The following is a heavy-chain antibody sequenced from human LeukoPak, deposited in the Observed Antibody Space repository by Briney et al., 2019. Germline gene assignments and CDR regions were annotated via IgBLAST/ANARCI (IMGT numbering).Heavy chain of an antibody. CDR3: ARDWALRMDV. CDR2: ISYDGSNK. D-gene: IGHD3-16*01. CDR1: GFTFSSYA. Sequence: GGSLRLSCAASGFTFSSYAMHWVRQAPGKGLEWVAVISYDGSNKYYADSMKGRFTISRDNSKNTLYLQMNSLRAEDTAVYYCARDWALRMDVWGKGTTVTVSS. J-gene: IGHJ6*04. V-gene: IGHV3-30*04.